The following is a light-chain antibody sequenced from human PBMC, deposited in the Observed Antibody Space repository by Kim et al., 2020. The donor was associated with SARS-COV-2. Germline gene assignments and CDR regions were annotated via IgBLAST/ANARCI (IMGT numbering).Light chain of an antibody. J-gene: IGLJ2*01. V-gene: IGLV2-8*01. CDR3: SSYAGSNNLV. Sequence: GQSVTISCTGTSSDVGGYSYVSWYQQHPGKAPKLMIYDVSKRPPGAPDRFSGSKSGNTASLTVSGLQAEDEADYYCSSYAGSNNLVFGGGTQLTVL. CDR1: SSDVGGYSY. CDR2: DVS.